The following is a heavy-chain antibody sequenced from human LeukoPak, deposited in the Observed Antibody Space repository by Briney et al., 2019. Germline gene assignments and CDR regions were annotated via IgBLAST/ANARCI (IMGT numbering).Heavy chain of an antibody. Sequence: GGSLRLSCADSGFTFSSYAMSWVRQAPGKGLEWVSAISAGGGTTYYADSVKGRSAISRDKSKNTLYLQMNSLRAEDTAVYYCAKGYYYGSGSFRWFDPWGQGTLVTVSS. CDR1: GFTFSSYA. V-gene: IGHV3-23*01. CDR2: ISAGGGTT. J-gene: IGHJ5*02. CDR3: AKGYYYGSGSFRWFDP. D-gene: IGHD3-10*01.